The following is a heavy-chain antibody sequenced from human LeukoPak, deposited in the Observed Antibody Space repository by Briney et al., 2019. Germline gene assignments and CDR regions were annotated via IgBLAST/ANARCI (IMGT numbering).Heavy chain of an antibody. D-gene: IGHD3-3*01. CDR2: IKQDGSEK. V-gene: IGHV3-7*01. CDR1: GFTFSSYW. J-gene: IGHJ3*02. Sequence: GGSLRLSRSASGFTFSSYWMSWVRQAPGKGLEWVANIKQDGSEKYYVDSVKGRFTVSRDNAKNSLYLQMNSLRAEDTAVYYCARDGALYDFWSGYYDGDAFDIWGQGTMVTVSS. CDR3: ARDGALYDFWSGYYDGDAFDI.